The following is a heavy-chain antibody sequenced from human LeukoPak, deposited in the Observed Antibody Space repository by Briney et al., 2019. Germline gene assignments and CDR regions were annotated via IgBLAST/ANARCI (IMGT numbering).Heavy chain of an antibody. CDR2: IYYSGST. CDR1: GGSISSYY. D-gene: IGHD6-19*01. V-gene: IGHV4-59*01. J-gene: IGHJ3*02. CDR3: ARDFGSGWYDAFDI. Sequence: PSETLSLTCTVSGGSISSYYWSWIRQPPGKGLEWIGYIYYSGSTNYNPSLKSRVTISVDMSKNQFSLKLSSVTAADTAVYYCARDFGSGWYDAFDIWGQGTVVTVSS.